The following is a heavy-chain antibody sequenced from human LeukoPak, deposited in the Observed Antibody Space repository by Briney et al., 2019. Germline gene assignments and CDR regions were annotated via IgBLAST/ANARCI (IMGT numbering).Heavy chain of an antibody. CDR2: IYRDGST. J-gene: IGHJ4*02. CDR3: ARGGGAYCGSDCHRNFDY. V-gene: IGHV3-53*01. Sequence: GSLRLSCAASGFTVSSSYVSWVRQAPGKGLEWVSVIYRDGSTYYTDSVKGRFTISRDTSKNTLSLQMNSLRAEDTAVYYCARGGGAYCGSDCHRNFDYWGQGTLVTVSS. D-gene: IGHD2-21*02. CDR1: GFTVSSSY.